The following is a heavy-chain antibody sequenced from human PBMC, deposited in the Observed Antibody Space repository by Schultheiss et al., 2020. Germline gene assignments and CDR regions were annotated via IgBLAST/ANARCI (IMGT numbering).Heavy chain of an antibody. CDR1: GYSISSGYF. CDR2: MYHSGTT. CDR3: ARESLLWFGEFDY. D-gene: IGHD3-10*01. V-gene: IGHV4-38-2*02. Sequence: SQTLSLTCAVSGYSISSGYFWGWIRQPPGKGLEWIGSMYHSGTTYQNPSLNSRVTISVDTSENQFSLKLSSVTAADTAVYYCARESLLWFGEFDYWGQGTLVTVSS. J-gene: IGHJ4*02.